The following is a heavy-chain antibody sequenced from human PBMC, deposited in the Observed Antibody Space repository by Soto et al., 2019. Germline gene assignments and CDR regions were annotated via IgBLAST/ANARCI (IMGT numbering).Heavy chain of an antibody. CDR1: GGSISSGGYY. D-gene: IGHD4-4*01. Sequence: SETLSLTCTVSGGSISSGGYYWSWIRQHPGKGLEWIGYIYYSGSTYYNPSLKSRVTISVDTSKNQFSLKLSSVTAADTAVYYCARVPSTVAVHTVIDPWGQGTLVTVSS. J-gene: IGHJ5*02. V-gene: IGHV4-31*03. CDR2: IYYSGST. CDR3: ARVPSTVAVHTVIDP.